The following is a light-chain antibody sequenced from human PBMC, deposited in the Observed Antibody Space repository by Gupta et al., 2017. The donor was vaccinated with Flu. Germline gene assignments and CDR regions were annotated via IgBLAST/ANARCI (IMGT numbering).Light chain of an antibody. CDR3: QQSYSTLSIT. CDR2: DAS. Sequence: DIQMTQSPSSLSASVGDRVTITCRASQTISTSLNWYQQKPGKVPKLLIYDASSFQSGVPSRFSGSGSGTDFTLTINNRQPEDFATYYCQQSYSTLSITFGQGTRLEIK. J-gene: IGKJ5*01. V-gene: IGKV1-39*01. CDR1: QTISTS.